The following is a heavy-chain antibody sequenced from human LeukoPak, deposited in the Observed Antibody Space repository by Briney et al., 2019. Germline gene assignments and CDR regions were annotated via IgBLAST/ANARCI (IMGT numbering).Heavy chain of an antibody. CDR3: ARSRPAAGSIDY. Sequence: SETLSLTCTVSGGSISTFHWSWIRQPAGKGLEWIGRIYTTGGTNYNPSLKSRVTVSVDTSKNQFSLKLSSVTAADTAVYYCARSRPAAGSIDYWGQGTLVTVSS. V-gene: IGHV4-4*07. D-gene: IGHD6-13*01. J-gene: IGHJ4*02. CDR1: GGSISTFH. CDR2: IYTTGGT.